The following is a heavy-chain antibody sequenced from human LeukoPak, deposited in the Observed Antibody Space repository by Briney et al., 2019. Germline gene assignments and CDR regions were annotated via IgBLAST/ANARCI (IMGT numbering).Heavy chain of an antibody. CDR3: ARRVVATSNFDY. CDR1: GGSFSGYY. J-gene: IGHJ4*02. D-gene: IGHD5-12*01. Sequence: PSETLSLTCAVYGGSFSGYYWSWIRQPPGKGLEWIGEINHSGSTNYNPSLKSRVTISVDTSKNQFSLKLSSVTAADTAVYYCARRVVATSNFDYWGQGTLVTVSS. CDR2: INHSGST. V-gene: IGHV4-34*01.